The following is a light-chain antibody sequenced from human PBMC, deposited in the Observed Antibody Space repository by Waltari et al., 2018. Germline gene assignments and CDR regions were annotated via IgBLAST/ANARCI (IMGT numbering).Light chain of an antibody. CDR2: EAS. V-gene: IGKV3-15*01. J-gene: IGKJ1*01. CDR1: QSISIN. Sequence: EVVMTPSPATLSVSPGERATLSCRASQSISINMVWYQQRPGQAPRLLIYEASMRATDIPARFSGSGSGKEFTLTISSVQSEDAAVYYCQQFNDWSRTFGQGTKVEIK. CDR3: QQFNDWSRT.